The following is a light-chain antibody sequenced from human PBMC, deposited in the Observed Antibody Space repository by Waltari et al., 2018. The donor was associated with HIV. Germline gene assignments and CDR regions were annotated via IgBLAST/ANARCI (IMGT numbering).Light chain of an antibody. CDR1: QSVLYSYNNQNY. CDR3: QQYYTTPRSYS. V-gene: IGKV4-1*01. J-gene: IGKJ2*03. Sequence: DIVMTQSPDSLAVSLGERATINCKSSQSVLYSYNNQNYLAWYQQKPGQPPKLLIYWASARESCVPDRFSGSGSGTDFTLTISSLQAEDVAVYYCQQYYTTPRSYSFGQGTKLEIK. CDR2: WAS.